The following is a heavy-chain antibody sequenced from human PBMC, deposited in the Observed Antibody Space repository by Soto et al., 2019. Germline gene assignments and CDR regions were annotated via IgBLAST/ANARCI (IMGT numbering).Heavy chain of an antibody. CDR1: GYTFSRYG. D-gene: IGHD2-8*01. V-gene: IGHV1-18*01. CDR2: ISGYNGDT. J-gene: IGHJ6*02. Sequence: QGQLVQSGPEVKKPGASVKVSFKASGYTFSRYGISWVRRAPGQGLEWMGWISGYNGDTKYAQKVQGRVTMTIDTSTYTAYMELRSLTSDDTAIYYCAKNGQPPYYYYGMDVWGQGTTVTVSS. CDR3: AKNGQPPYYYYGMDV.